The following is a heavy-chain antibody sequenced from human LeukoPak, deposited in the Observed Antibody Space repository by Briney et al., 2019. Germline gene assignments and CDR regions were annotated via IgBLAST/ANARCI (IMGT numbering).Heavy chain of an antibody. J-gene: IGHJ3*02. CDR2: TYYRSKWYN. Sequence: SQTLSLTCAISGDSVSSNSAAWNWIRQSPSGGLEWLGRTYYRSKWYNDYAVSVKSRITINPDTSKNQFSLQLNSVTPEDTAVYYCARVRWEGRRAFDIWGQGTMVTVSS. V-gene: IGHV6-1*01. CDR3: ARVRWEGRRAFDI. D-gene: IGHD4-23*01. CDR1: GDSVSSNSAA.